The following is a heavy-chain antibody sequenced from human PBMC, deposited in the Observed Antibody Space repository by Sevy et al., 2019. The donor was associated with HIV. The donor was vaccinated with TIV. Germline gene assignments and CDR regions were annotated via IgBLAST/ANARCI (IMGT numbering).Heavy chain of an antibody. Sequence: GGSLRLSCAASGFTFSDYYMSWIRQAPGKGLEWISYISGSDGFIYYADSVKGRFTVSRDNSKNSLYLQMSSLRAEDTAVYYCARDHVKDGDLGDYYYFAMDVWGQGTTVTVSS. CDR1: GFTFSDYY. J-gene: IGHJ6*02. CDR3: ARDHVKDGDLGDYYYFAMDV. V-gene: IGHV3-11*01. D-gene: IGHD4-17*01. CDR2: ISGSDGFI.